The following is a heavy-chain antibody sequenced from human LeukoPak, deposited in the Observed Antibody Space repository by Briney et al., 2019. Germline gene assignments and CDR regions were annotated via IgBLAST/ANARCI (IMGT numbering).Heavy chain of an antibody. CDR2: IRFDGSKE. CDR1: GFIFTTYG. CDR3: ARVGIVAAAHWFDP. J-gene: IGHJ5*02. Sequence: GGSLRLSCVASGFIFTTYGMHWVRQAPGRGLEWVAFIRFDGSKEDYGDSVKGRFTISRDNSKNTLYLQMNSLRLEDTAVYYCARVGIVAAAHWFDPWGQGTLVPV. V-gene: IGHV3-30*02. D-gene: IGHD6-25*01.